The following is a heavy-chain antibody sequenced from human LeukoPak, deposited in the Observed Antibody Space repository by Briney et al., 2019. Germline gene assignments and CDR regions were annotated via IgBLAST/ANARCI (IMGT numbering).Heavy chain of an antibody. D-gene: IGHD3-22*01. J-gene: IGHJ4*02. CDR2: IYTSGST. Sequence: SETLSLTCTVSGGSLSSYYWSWIRQPAGKGLEWIGRIYTSGSTNYNPSLKSRVTMSVATSKNQFSLKLSSVTAADTAVYYCARDYYDSSGYGDYYFGYWGQGTLVTVSS. V-gene: IGHV4-4*07. CDR1: GGSLSSYY. CDR3: ARDYYDSSGYGDYYFGY.